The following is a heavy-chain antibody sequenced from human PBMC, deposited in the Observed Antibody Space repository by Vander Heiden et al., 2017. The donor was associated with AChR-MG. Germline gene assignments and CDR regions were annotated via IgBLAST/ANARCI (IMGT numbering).Heavy chain of an antibody. CDR1: GGSISSRSYY. CDR2: IYYSGST. V-gene: IGHV4-39*01. D-gene: IGHD1-26*01. J-gene: IGHJ4*02. Sequence: QLQLQESGPGLVKPSETLSLTCTVSGGSISSRSYYWGWIRQPPGKGLEWIGSIYYSGSTYYNPSLKSRVTISVDTSKNQFSLKLSSVTAADTAVYYCASPRGRELLMDYWGQGTLVTVSS. CDR3: ASPRGRELLMDY.